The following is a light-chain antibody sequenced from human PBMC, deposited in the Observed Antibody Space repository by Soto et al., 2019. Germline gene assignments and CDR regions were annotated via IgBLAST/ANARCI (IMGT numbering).Light chain of an antibody. CDR1: SSDVGSYNI. J-gene: IGLJ1*01. CDR2: EVS. Sequence: QSALTQPASVSGSRGQSITISCTGTSSDVGSYNIVSWYQQHPGKAPNLMIYEVSKRPSGLSNRFSGSKSGNTASLTISGLQAEDEADYYCCSYAGSTLIHVFGTGTMVTVL. V-gene: IGLV2-23*02. CDR3: CSYAGSTLIHV.